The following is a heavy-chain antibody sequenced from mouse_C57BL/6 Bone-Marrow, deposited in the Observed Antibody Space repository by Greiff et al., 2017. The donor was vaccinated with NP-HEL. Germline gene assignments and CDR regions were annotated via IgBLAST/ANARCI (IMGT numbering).Heavy chain of an antibody. Sequence: QVQLQQSGAELVRPGASVTLSCKASGYTFTDYEMHWVKQTPVHGLEWIGAIDPETGGTAYNQKFKGKAILTADKSSSTAYMELRSLTSEDSAVYYCTKPLCRFDYWGQGTTLTVSS. D-gene: IGHD6-2*01. CDR1: GYTFTDYE. CDR2: IDPETGGT. V-gene: IGHV1-15*01. CDR3: TKPLCRFDY. J-gene: IGHJ2*01.